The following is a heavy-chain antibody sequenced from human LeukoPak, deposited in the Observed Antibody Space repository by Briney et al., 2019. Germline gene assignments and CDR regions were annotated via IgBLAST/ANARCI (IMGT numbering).Heavy chain of an antibody. CDR2: IYTSGST. J-gene: IGHJ6*03. V-gene: IGHV4-61*02. D-gene: IGHD3-3*01. CDR1: GASISSGSYY. Sequence: SQTLSLTCTVSGASISSGSYYWSWIRQPAGKGLEWIGRIYTSGSTNYNPSLKSRVTISVDTSKKQFSLKLSSVTAADTAVYYCARLGFVYYYNYMDVWDKGTMVSVSS. CDR3: ARLGFVYYYNYMDV.